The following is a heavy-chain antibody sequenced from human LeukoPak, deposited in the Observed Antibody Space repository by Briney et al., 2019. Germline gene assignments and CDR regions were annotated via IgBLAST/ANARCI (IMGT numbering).Heavy chain of an antibody. D-gene: IGHD3-22*01. Sequence: GSLRLSCAASGFIFSSYGMSWIRQSPGKGLEWLGEIHYSGSINYNPSLKSRVTISVDTSKSQFSLKLTSVTAADTAVYYCARPRYFFDGGGHTDIWGQGTMVTVSS. CDR3: ARPRYFFDGGGHTDI. CDR2: IHYSGSI. CDR1: GFIFSSYG. J-gene: IGHJ3*02. V-gene: IGHV4-34*01.